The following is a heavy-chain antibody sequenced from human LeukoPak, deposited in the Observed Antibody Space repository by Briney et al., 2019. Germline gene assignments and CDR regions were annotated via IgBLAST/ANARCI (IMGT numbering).Heavy chain of an antibody. J-gene: IGHJ4*02. D-gene: IGHD4-23*01. V-gene: IGHV1-18*01. CDR3: ARDDVDYGGNN. CDR1: GYTFTSYG. CDR2: ISAYNGNT. Sequence: ASVKVSCKASGYTFTSYGISWVRQPPGQGLEGMGWISAYNGNTNYAQKLQGRVTLTTDTSTSTAYMELRSLRSDDAAVYYCARDDVDYGGNNWGQGTLVTVSS.